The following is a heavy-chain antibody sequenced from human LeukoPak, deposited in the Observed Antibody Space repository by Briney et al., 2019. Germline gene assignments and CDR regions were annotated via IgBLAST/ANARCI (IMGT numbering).Heavy chain of an antibody. CDR2: ISSSSTI. CDR1: GFTFSSYS. Sequence: GGSLRLSCAASGFTFSSYSMNWVRQAPGKGLEWVSYISSSSTIYYADSVKGRFTISRDNAKNSLYLQMNSLRAEDTAVYYCANHGYGGNDYWGQGTLVTVSS. CDR3: ANHGYGGNDY. D-gene: IGHD4-23*01. J-gene: IGHJ4*02. V-gene: IGHV3-48*01.